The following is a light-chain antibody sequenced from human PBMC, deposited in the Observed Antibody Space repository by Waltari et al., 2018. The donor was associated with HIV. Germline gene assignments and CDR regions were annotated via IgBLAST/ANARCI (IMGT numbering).Light chain of an antibody. J-gene: IGLJ3*02. Sequence: QSVLTQPPSVSGAPGQRVTISCTGSSSNIGAGYDVHWYQQLPGPAPKLLIYGNNHRPSGVPDRFSGSKSDTSDSLAITGLQSEDEADYDCQSYDSTLSGSDWVFGGGTKLTVL. CDR2: GNN. CDR3: QSYDSTLSGSDWV. CDR1: SSNIGAGYD. V-gene: IGLV1-40*01.